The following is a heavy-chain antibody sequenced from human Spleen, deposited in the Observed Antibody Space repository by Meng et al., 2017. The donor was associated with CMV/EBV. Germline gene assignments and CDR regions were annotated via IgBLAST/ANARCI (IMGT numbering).Heavy chain of an antibody. CDR3: VRVPGGDAFDI. D-gene: IGHD4-23*01. CDR1: GGSISSSGTYY. J-gene: IGHJ3*02. Sequence: SETLSLTCTVSGGSISSSGTYYWGWIRQPPGKGLEWIGNIYYSGSTYYNPSLKSRVTISVDTSKNQFSLKLSSVTAADTAVYYCVRVPGGDAFDIWSQGTMVTVSS. V-gene: IGHV4-39*01. CDR2: IYYSGST.